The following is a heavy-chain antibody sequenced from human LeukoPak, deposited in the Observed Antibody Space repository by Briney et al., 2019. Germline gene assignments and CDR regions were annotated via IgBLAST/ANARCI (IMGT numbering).Heavy chain of an antibody. CDR3: ARGGGGSPNWFDP. V-gene: IGHV4-59*01. J-gene: IGHJ5*02. CDR2: IHYTGGA. D-gene: IGHD1-26*01. CDR1: SGSISGYY. Sequence: PSETLSLTCSVSSGSISGYYWSWIRQPPGKGLEWIAYIHYTGGAKYNASLKSRVTMSVDTPKNQFSLRLNSVTATDTAVYYCARGGGGSPNWFDPWGPGTLVTVSS.